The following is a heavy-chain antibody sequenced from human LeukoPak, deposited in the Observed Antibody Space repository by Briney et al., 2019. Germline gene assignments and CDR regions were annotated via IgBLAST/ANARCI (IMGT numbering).Heavy chain of an antibody. CDR3: ARDNDPYYYDSSGYLDY. J-gene: IGHJ4*02. CDR1: GFTFSSYW. D-gene: IGHD3-22*01. Sequence: GGSLRLSCAASGFTFSSYWMHWVRQAPGKGLVWVSRINSDGSSTSYADSVKGRFTISRNNAKNTLYLQMNSLRAEDTAVYCCARDNDPYYYDSSGYLDYWGQGTLVTVSS. V-gene: IGHV3-74*01. CDR2: INSDGSST.